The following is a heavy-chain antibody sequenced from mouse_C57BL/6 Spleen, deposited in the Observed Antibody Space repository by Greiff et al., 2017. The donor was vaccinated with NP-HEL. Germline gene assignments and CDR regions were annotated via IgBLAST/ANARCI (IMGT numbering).Heavy chain of an antibody. CDR3: ARSYYGSSYYFDY. D-gene: IGHD1-1*01. J-gene: IGHJ2*01. Sequence: QVQLQQPGAELVRPGTSVKLSCKASGYTFTSYWMHWVKQRPGQGLEWIGVIDPSDSYTNYNQKFKGKATLTVDTASSTAYMQLSSLTSEDSAVYYCARSYYGSSYYFDYWGQAPLSQSPQ. V-gene: IGHV1-59*01. CDR2: IDPSDSYT. CDR1: GYTFTSYW.